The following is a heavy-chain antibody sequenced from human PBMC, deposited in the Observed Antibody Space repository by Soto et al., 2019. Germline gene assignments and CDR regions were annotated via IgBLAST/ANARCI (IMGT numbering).Heavy chain of an antibody. CDR3: AKKITFGVKYYFDY. V-gene: IGHV1-69*06. Sequence: ASLKISSKVSSGRFRNYVLTWVRKAPGQGLEWMGEIIPDSGTTKNAQKFQGRVTIAADKSTGTPYMELSSLRSDDKAVCFCAKKITFGVKYYFDYWGQGTLVTVSS. J-gene: IGHJ4*02. CDR2: IIPDSGTT. D-gene: IGHD3-16*01. CDR1: SGRFRNYV.